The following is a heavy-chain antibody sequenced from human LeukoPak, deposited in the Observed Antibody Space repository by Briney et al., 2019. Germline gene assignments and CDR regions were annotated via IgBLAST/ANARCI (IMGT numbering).Heavy chain of an antibody. CDR1: GGSFSGYY. CDR2: IYYSRST. V-gene: IGHV4-59*01. D-gene: IGHD1-1*01. Sequence: SETLSLTCAVYGGSFSGYYWSWIRLPPGKGLEWIGYIYYSRSTNYNPSLKSRVTISVDTSKNQFSLKLSSVTAADTAVYYCARAVQLERPPPLIGYYYMDVWGKGTTVTVSS. J-gene: IGHJ6*03. CDR3: ARAVQLERPPPLIGYYYMDV.